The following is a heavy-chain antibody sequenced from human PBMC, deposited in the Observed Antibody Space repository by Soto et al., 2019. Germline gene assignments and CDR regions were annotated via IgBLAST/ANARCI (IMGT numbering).Heavy chain of an antibody. CDR1: GFTSNTYR. CDR3: ARSQRNGAMDV. V-gene: IGHV3-21*01. Sequence: GGSLRLSGVASGFTSNTYRLNWVRQAPGKGLEWVSSITSGSSFIDYADSVKGRFTISRDDAKNSLFLQMSSLRADDTAVYYCARSQRNGAMDVWGQGTTVTVSS. CDR2: ITSGSSFI. J-gene: IGHJ6*02. D-gene: IGHD2-8*01.